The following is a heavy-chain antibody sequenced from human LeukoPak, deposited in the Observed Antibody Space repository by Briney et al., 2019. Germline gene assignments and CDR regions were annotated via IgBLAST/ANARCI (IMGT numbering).Heavy chain of an antibody. CDR2: INHSGST. CDR1: GGSFSGYY. J-gene: IGHJ5*02. CDR3: ARVRGSYKILNWFDP. Sequence: SETLSLTCAVYGGSFSGYYWSWIRQPPGKGLEWIGEINHSGSTNYNPSLKSRVTISVDTSKNQFSLKLSSVTAADTAVYYCARVRGSYKILNWFDPWGQGTLVTVSS. D-gene: IGHD1-26*01. V-gene: IGHV4-34*01.